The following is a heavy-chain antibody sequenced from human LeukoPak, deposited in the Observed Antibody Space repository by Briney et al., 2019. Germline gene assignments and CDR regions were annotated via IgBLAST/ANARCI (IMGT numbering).Heavy chain of an antibody. CDR2: ISGDVGST. Sequence: GGSLRLSCAASGFTFDDYAMHRVRQAPRKGLEWVSLISGDVGSTYYADSVKGRFTISRDNSKNSLDLQMNSLRTEDTALYYCAKDMSSGVFEYWGEGTRVTVSS. V-gene: IGHV3-43*02. CDR3: AKDMSSGVFEY. CDR1: GFTFDDYA. D-gene: IGHD6-19*01. J-gene: IGHJ4*02.